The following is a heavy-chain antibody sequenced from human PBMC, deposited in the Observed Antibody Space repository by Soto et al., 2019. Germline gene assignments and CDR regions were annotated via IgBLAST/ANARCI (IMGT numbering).Heavy chain of an antibody. CDR1: GDSVSSDSAA. D-gene: IGHD3-10*01. J-gene: IGHJ5*02. CDR3: VRDRYSSSGWFDP. Sequence: SQTLSLTCAISGDSVSSDSAAWNWIRQSPSGGLEWLGRTYYRSRFFSDYAESVKSRIIINPDTSKNQFSLQLKSVTPEDTAVYYCVRDRYSSSGWFDPWGQGTPVTVSS. V-gene: IGHV6-1*01. CDR2: TYYRSRFFS.